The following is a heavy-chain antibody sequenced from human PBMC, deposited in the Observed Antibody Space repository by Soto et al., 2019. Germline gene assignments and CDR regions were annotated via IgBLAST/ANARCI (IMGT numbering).Heavy chain of an antibody. CDR2: INAGNGNT. CDR1: GYTFTSYA. Sequence: GASVKLSGKASGYTFTSYAMHWVRQAPGQRLEWMGWINAGNGNTKYSQKFQGRVTITRDTSASTAYMELSSLRSEDTAVYYCARGVAGPLHWFDPWGQGTLVTVSS. CDR3: ARGVAGPLHWFDP. V-gene: IGHV1-3*01. D-gene: IGHD6-19*01. J-gene: IGHJ5*02.